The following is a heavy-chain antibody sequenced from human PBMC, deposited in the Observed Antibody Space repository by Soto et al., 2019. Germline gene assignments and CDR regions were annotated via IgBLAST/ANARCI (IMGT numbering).Heavy chain of an antibody. CDR3: ARGVCFLIFCHQYNCLHL. CDR1: GYTFTNYG. CDR2: INTYNGNT. D-gene: IGHD2-8*01. Sequence: ASVKVSCKASGYTFTNYGISWVRQAPGQGLEWMGWINTYNGNTNHAQKLQGRVTMTTDTSTSTAYMELRSLRSDDTAVYYCARGVCFLIFCHQYNCLHLWGPGTLVTVS. J-gene: IGHJ5*02. V-gene: IGHV1-18*01.